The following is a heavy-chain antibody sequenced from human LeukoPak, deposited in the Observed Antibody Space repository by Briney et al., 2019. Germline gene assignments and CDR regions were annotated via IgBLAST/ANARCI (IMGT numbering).Heavy chain of an antibody. Sequence: SETLSLTCTVSGGSISNYYWSWIRQPPGKGLECIGYIYYSGSTNYNPSLKSRVTISVDTSGNQFSLKLSSVTAADTAVYYCARLVGAFDIWGQGTMVTVSS. V-gene: IGHV4-59*08. J-gene: IGHJ3*02. CDR1: GGSISNYY. CDR2: IYYSGST. D-gene: IGHD1-26*01. CDR3: ARLVGAFDI.